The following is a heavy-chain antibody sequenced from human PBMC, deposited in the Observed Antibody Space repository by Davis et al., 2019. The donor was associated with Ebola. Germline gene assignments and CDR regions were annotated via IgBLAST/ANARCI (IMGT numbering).Heavy chain of an antibody. CDR2: ISYDGSNK. D-gene: IGHD3-10*01. CDR1: GFTFSSYG. J-gene: IGHJ6*02. V-gene: IGHV3-30*03. Sequence: GESLKISCAASGFTFSSYGMHWVRQAPGKGLEWVAVISYDGSNKYYADSVKGRFTISRDNAKNSLYLQMNSLRDEDTAVYYCARESITMVRGVTPRYYGMDVWGQGTTVTVSS. CDR3: ARESITMVRGVTPRYYGMDV.